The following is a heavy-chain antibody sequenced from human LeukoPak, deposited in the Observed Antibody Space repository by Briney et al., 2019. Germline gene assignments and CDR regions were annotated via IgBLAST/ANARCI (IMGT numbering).Heavy chain of an antibody. CDR3: AREGPLSGYSYGYSPYYFDY. Sequence: GGSLRLSCAASGFTFSSYEMNWVRQAPGKGLEWVSYISSSGSTIYYADSVKGRFTISRDNAKNSLYLQMNSLRAEDTAVYYCAREGPLSGYSYGYSPYYFDYWGQGTLVTVSS. J-gene: IGHJ4*02. CDR1: GFTFSSYE. CDR2: ISSSGSTI. V-gene: IGHV3-48*03. D-gene: IGHD5-18*01.